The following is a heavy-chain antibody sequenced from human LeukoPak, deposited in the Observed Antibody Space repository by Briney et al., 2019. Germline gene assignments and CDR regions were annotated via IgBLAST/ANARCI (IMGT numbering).Heavy chain of an antibody. CDR2: ISFHGTDS. Sequence: GGSLRLSCAASGFTFISYAIHWVRQAPGKGLEWVAVISFHGTDSFYADSVKGRFTVSRDNSKNTLYLQMSSLRAEDTAVYYCAREVVVISPHYYYYYYMDVWGKGTTVTVSS. V-gene: IGHV3-30*04. CDR1: GFTFISYA. CDR3: AREVVVISPHYYYYYYMDV. D-gene: IGHD3-22*01. J-gene: IGHJ6*03.